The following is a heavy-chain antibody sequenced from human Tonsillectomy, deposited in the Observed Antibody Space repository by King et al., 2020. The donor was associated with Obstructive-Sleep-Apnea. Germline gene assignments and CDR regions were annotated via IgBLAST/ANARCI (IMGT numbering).Heavy chain of an antibody. Sequence: VQLVESGGGLVQPGGSLRLSCSASGFTFSSYAMEWVRQAPGRGLEYVSAISSNGVNTYYADSVKGRFTISRDNSKNTLYLQMSSLRPEDTAVYYCVKDYGFWNPGGKFDYWGQGTLVTVSS. J-gene: IGHJ4*02. CDR2: ISSNGVNT. CDR1: GFTFSSYA. D-gene: IGHD3-3*01. V-gene: IGHV3-64D*09. CDR3: VKDYGFWNPGGKFDY.